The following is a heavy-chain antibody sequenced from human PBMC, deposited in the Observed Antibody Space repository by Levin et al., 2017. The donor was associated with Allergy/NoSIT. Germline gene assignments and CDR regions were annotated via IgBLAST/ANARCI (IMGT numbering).Heavy chain of an antibody. CDR2: IRSDGTIT. CDR1: GFTFSGYW. CDR3: ARSDWFDP. Sequence: PGGSLRLSCAASGFTFSGYWMHWVRQAPGKGLEWVSRIRSDGTITSYADSVKGRFTISRDNATNMVYLQMNSLRAEDTAVYYCARSDWFDPWGQGTQVTVSS. V-gene: IGHV3-74*01. J-gene: IGHJ5*02.